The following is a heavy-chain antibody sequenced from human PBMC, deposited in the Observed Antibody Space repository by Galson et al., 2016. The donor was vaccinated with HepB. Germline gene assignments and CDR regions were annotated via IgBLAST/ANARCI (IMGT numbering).Heavy chain of an antibody. V-gene: IGHV4-34*01. D-gene: IGHD4-11*01. CDR1: GGSFSDHS. CDR3: TETTTAYFYGMDV. Sequence: SETLSLTCVVDGGSFSDHSWSWIRQPPGKGLEWIGEINRSGSPNYNPSLKSRVTISLDMSKKEISLTLTSVTAADTAVYFCTETTTAYFYGMDVWGQGTTVAVSS. J-gene: IGHJ6*02. CDR2: INRSGSP.